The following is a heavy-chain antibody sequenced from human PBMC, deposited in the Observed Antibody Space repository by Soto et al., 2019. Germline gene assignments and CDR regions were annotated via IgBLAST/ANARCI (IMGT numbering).Heavy chain of an antibody. D-gene: IGHD3-10*01. V-gene: IGHV1-69*13. CDR1: GGTFSSYA. Sequence: ASVKVSCKASGGTFSSYAISWVRQAPGQGLEWMGGIIPIFGTANYAQKFQGRVTITADESTSTAYMELSSLRSEDTAVYYCARVKPQGWMRRGGWFDPWGQGTLVTVSS. CDR2: IIPIFGTA. CDR3: ARVKPQGWMRRGGWFDP. J-gene: IGHJ5*02.